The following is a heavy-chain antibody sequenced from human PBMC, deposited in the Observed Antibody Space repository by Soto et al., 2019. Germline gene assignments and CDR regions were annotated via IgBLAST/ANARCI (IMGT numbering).Heavy chain of an antibody. CDR2: ISAYNGNT. J-gene: IGHJ5*01. V-gene: IGHV1-18*04. D-gene: IGHD6-13*01. CDR3: ARDGWQQQGLYSWFAP. Sequence: QVQLVQSGAEVKKPGASVKVSCKASGYTFTSYGISWVRQAPGQGLEWMGWISAYNGNTNYAQKPQGRVTMTTDTSTRTAYMELRSLRSDDTGVYYCARDGWQQQGLYSWFAPGGKGTLFSVSS. CDR1: GYTFTSYG.